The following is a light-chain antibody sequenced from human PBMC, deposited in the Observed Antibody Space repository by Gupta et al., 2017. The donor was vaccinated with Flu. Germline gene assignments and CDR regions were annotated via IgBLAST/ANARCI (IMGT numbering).Light chain of an antibody. Sequence: IVLTQSPATLSLSPGDRATLSCRASQSVSSYLAWYQQKPGQAPRLLIYDASNRATGIPARFSGSGSGTDFTLTISSLEPEDFAVYYCQQRSNWRLTFGGGTKVDIK. V-gene: IGKV3-11*01. CDR2: DAS. J-gene: IGKJ4*01. CDR1: QSVSSY. CDR3: QQRSNWRLT.